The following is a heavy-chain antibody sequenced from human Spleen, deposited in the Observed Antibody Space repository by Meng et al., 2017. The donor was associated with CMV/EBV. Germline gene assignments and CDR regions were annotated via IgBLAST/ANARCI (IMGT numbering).Heavy chain of an antibody. CDR1: GDSVSSNSAT. CDR2: TYYKSKWYD. Sequence: SQTLSLTCAISGDSVSSNSATWNWIRQSPSRGLEWLGRTYYKSKWYDDYAVSVKSRIIVNPDTSKNQFSLQLKSVTPDDTAVYYCAREGVTLVGGVVYNYYGMDVWGRGTSVTVSS. D-gene: IGHD3-10*01. CDR3: AREGVTLVGGVVYNYYGMDV. V-gene: IGHV6-1*01. J-gene: IGHJ6*02.